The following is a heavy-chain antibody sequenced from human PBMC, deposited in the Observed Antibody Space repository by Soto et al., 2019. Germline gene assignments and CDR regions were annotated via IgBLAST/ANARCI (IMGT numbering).Heavy chain of an antibody. CDR3: ASPRKGYCSGGSCYIFPPFDY. J-gene: IGHJ4*02. Sequence: SETLSLTCTVSGGSISSSSYYWGWIRQPPGKGLEWIGSIYYSGSTYYSPSLKSRVTISVDTSKNQFSLKLSSVTAADTAVYYCASPRKGYCSGGSCYIFPPFDYWGQGTLVTVSS. V-gene: IGHV4-39*01. CDR1: GGSISSSSYY. CDR2: IYYSGST. D-gene: IGHD2-15*01.